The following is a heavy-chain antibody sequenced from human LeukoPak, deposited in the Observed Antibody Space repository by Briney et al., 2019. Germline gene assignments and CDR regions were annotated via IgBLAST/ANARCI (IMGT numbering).Heavy chain of an antibody. V-gene: IGHV4-39*07. J-gene: IGHJ4*02. Sequence: PSETLSLTCTVSGGSISSSSYYWGWIRQPPGKGLEWIGSIYYSGSTNYSPSLKSRVTISVDKSKNQFSLKLSSVTAADTAVYYCARVDGSGSYYKAPFDYWGQGTLVTVSS. D-gene: IGHD3-10*01. CDR1: GGSISSSSYY. CDR3: ARVDGSGSYYKAPFDY. CDR2: IYYSGST.